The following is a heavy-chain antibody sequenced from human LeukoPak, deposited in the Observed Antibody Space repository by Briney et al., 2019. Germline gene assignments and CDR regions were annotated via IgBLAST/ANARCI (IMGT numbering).Heavy chain of an antibody. J-gene: IGHJ4*02. CDR2: IFYTGST. CDR1: GGSISNSNYY. D-gene: IGHD3-10*01. Sequence: PSETLSLTCTVSGGSISNSNYYWGWIRQPPGTGLEWIGSIFYTGSTYYNPSLKSRVTVSVDTSKNQFSLKLNSVTAADTAVYYCARLTMVRGVDCWGQGTLVTVSS. V-gene: IGHV4-39*01. CDR3: ARLTMVRGVDC.